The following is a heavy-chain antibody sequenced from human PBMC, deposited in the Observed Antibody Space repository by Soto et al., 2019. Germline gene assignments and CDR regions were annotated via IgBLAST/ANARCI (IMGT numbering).Heavy chain of an antibody. CDR2: ISWDGGRL. J-gene: IGHJ6*02. CDR3: AKVRWALYYYYGMDV. Sequence: FLSLSCAASGFRFHDHGMHWVRQGPGKGLEWVAGISWDGGRLAYADSVKGRFTISRDDAKNSLYLQMNSLRAEDTAVYYCAKVRWALYYYYGMDVWGQGTTVTVSS. V-gene: IGHV3-9*01. CDR1: GFRFHDHG.